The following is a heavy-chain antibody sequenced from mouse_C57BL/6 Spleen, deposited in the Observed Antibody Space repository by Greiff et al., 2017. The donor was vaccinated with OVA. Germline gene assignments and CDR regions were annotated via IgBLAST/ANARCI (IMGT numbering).Heavy chain of an antibody. J-gene: IGHJ2*01. V-gene: IGHV3-6*01. CDR2: ISYDGSN. D-gene: IGHD1-1*01. CDR3: AILTTVVPYYFDY. CDR1: GYSITSGYY. Sequence: VQLKESGPGLVKPSQSLSLTCSVPGYSITSGYYWNWLRPFPGNTLEWMGYISYDGSNNYNPSLKNRISITRDTSKIQFFLKLNSVTTEDTATYYCAILTTVVPYYFDYWGQGTTLTVSS.